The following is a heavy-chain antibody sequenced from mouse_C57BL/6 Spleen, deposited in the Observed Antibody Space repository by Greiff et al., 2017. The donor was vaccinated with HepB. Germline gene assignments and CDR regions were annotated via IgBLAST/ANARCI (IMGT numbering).Heavy chain of an antibody. V-gene: IGHV1-61*01. J-gene: IGHJ2*01. CDR3: AREESNYDSYYFDY. D-gene: IGHD2-5*01. CDR1: GYTFTSYW. CDR2: IYPSDSET. Sequence: QVQLKQPGAELVRPGSSVKLSCKASGYTFTSYWMDWVKQRPGQGLEWIGNIYPSDSETHYNQKFKDKATLTVDKSSSTAYMQLSSLTSEDSAVYYCAREESNYDSYYFDYWGQGTTLTVSS.